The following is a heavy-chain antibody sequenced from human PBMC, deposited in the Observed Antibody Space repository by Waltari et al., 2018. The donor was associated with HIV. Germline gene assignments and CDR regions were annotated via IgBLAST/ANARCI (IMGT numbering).Heavy chain of an antibody. CDR1: GASISTRSYY. V-gene: IGHV4-39*02. D-gene: IGHD3-3*01. J-gene: IGHJ5*02. CDR3: ASLPDFWSGYSGGWFDP. CDR2: IYYSGST. Sequence: QLQLQESGPGLVRPSETLSLTCSVSGASISTRSYYWGWIRQPPGKGLEWIGTIYYSGSTYYNPSLKSRVTISVDTSKNHFSLKLSSVTAADTAVYFCASLPDFWSGYSGGWFDPWGQGTLVTVSS.